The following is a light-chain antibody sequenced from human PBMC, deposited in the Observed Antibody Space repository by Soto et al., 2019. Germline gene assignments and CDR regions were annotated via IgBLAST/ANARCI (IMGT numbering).Light chain of an antibody. J-gene: IGKJ2*01. CDR2: GAS. Sequence: EIVLTQSPGTLSLSPGERATPPCRASQSVSSSYLAWYQQKPGLAPRLLIYGASSRATGIPDRFSGSGSGTDFTLTIGRLEPEDFAVYYCQHFGSSPGYTFGQGTKLEIK. CDR3: QHFGSSPGYT. CDR1: QSVSSSY. V-gene: IGKV3-20*01.